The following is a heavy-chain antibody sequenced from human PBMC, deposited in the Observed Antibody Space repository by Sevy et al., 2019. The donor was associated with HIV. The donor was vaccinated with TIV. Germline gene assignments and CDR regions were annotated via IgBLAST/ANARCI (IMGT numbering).Heavy chain of an antibody. CDR2: IWEDGSKK. Sequence: GGSLRLSCAAYGFTFSAYGMHWVRQAPGKGLEWVAYIWEDGSKKYYADSVKVRFTISRDNSKNTLYVQMNSLRAEDTAVYYCAREGVPAANGMDVWGQGTTVTVSS. J-gene: IGHJ6*02. V-gene: IGHV3-33*01. D-gene: IGHD2-2*01. CDR3: AREGVPAANGMDV. CDR1: GFTFSAYG.